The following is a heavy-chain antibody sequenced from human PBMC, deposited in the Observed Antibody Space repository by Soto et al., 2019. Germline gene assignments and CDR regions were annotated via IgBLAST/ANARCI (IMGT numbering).Heavy chain of an antibody. CDR3: ARDRGIQERVDVYDILTGYYD. V-gene: IGHV1-18*01. CDR1: GYTFTSYG. D-gene: IGHD3-9*01. J-gene: IGHJ4*02. CDR2: ISAYNSNT. Sequence: QVQLVQSGAEVKKPGASVKVSCKASGYTFTSYGISWVRQAPGQGLEWMGWISAYNSNTNYAQKLQGRVTMTTDTSTSTAYMELRSLRSDDTAVYYCARDRGIQERVDVYDILTGYYDWGQGTLVTVSS.